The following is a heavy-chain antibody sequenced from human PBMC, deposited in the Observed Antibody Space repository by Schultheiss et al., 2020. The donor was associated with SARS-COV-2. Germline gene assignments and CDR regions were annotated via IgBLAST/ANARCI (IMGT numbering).Heavy chain of an antibody. V-gene: IGHV3-30*18. Sequence: GESLKISCAASGFTFADYGMHWVRQTPGKGLEWVAVISYDGSNKYYADSVKGRFTISRDNSKNTLYLQMSSLRAEDTAVYYCVKDRSPTTVVTWELFDPWGQGTLVTVSS. D-gene: IGHD4-23*01. J-gene: IGHJ5*02. CDR1: GFTFADYG. CDR3: VKDRSPTTVVTWELFDP. CDR2: ISYDGSNK.